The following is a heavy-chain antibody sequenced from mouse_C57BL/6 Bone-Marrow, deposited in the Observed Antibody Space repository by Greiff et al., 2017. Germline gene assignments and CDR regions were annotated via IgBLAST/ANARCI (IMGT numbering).Heavy chain of an antibody. CDR2: IYPGSGST. V-gene: IGHV1-55*01. Sequence: QVQLPQPGAELVKPGASVKMSCKASGYTFTSYWITWVKQRPGQGLEWIGDIYPGSGSTNYNEKFKSKATLTVDTSSSTAYMQLSSLTSEDSAVYYCARPYYSNYWYFDVWGTGTTVTGSA. CDR1: GYTFTSYW. D-gene: IGHD2-5*01. CDR3: ARPYYSNYWYFDV. J-gene: IGHJ1*03.